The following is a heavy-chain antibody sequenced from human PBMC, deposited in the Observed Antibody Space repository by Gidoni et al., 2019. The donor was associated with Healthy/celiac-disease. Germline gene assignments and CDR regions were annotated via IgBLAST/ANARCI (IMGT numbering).Heavy chain of an antibody. Sequence: VQLVESGGGLVKPGGSLRLSCAASGFTFSCLRMNWVRQAPGKGLEWVSSISSSSSYIYYADSVKGRVTISRDNAKNSLYLQMNSLRAEDTAVYYCARESAAADDYYYYGMDVWGQGTTVTVSS. CDR2: ISSSSSYI. V-gene: IGHV3-21*01. CDR3: ARESAAADDYYYYGMDV. J-gene: IGHJ6*02. D-gene: IGHD6-13*01. CDR1: GFTFSCLR.